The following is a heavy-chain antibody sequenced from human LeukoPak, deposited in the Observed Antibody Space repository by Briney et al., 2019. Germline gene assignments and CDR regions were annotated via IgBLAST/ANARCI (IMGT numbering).Heavy chain of an antibody. V-gene: IGHV1-2*02. CDR1: GYTFTGYY. Sequence: ASVKVSCKASGYTFTGYYMHWVRQAPGQGLEWVGWINPNNGGTSYAQKFQGRATMTRDTSITTAYMELPTLTSDDTAVYYWARGSSSPVPNFDYWGQGTLVTVSS. CDR3: ARGSSSPVPNFDY. J-gene: IGHJ4*02. D-gene: IGHD6-13*01. CDR2: INPNNGGT.